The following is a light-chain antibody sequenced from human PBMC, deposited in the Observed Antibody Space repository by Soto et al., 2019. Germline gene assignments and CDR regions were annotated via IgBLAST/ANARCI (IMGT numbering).Light chain of an antibody. CDR3: AAWDDSLSGYV. J-gene: IGLJ1*01. Sequence: QSVLTQPPSASGTPGPRVTISCSGSSSNIVSNYVYWYQQLPGTAPKLLIYRNNQRPSGVPDRFSGSKSGTSASLAISGLRSEDEADYYCAAWDDSLSGYVFGTGTKLTVL. CDR2: RNN. V-gene: IGLV1-47*01. CDR1: SSNIVSNY.